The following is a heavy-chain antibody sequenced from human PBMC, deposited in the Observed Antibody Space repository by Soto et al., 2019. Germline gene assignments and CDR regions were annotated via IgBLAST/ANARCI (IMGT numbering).Heavy chain of an antibody. V-gene: IGHV1-18*04. Sequence: GASVNVSRKASGYTFTSYGISWVRQAPGQGLEWMGWISAYNGNTNYAQKLQGRVTMTSDTSTSTAYMELRSLRSDDTAVYYCARSQYYDFWSGSPGRLEIFDYWGQGTLVTVS. CDR1: GYTFTSYG. CDR2: ISAYNGNT. CDR3: ARSQYYDFWSGSPGRLEIFDY. J-gene: IGHJ4*02. D-gene: IGHD3-3*01.